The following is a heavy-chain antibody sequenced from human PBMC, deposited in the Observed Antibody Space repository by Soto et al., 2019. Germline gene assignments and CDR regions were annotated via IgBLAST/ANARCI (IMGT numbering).Heavy chain of an antibody. CDR2: ISSNGGST. J-gene: IGHJ5*02. CDR3: ARGRAIAAP. V-gene: IGHV3-64*01. D-gene: IGHD1-26*01. CDR1: GFTFSSYA. Sequence: GGSLRLSCAASGFTFSSYAMHWVRQAPGKGLEYVSAISSNGGSTYYANSVKGRFTISRDNSKNTLYLQMGSLRAEDMAVYYCARGRAIAAPWGQGTLVTVSS.